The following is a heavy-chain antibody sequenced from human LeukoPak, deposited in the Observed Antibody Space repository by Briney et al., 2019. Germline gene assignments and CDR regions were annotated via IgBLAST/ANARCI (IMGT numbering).Heavy chain of an antibody. CDR1: GGSISSYY. J-gene: IGHJ4*02. D-gene: IGHD3-22*01. Sequence: PSETLSLTCNVSGGSISSYYWSWIRQPPGKGLEWIGYIYYSGSTNYNPSLKSRVTISVDTSKNQFSLKLSSVTAADTAVYYCARDAGYYYDSSGYSVWGQGTLVTVSS. V-gene: IGHV4-59*01. CDR3: ARDAGYYYDSSGYSV. CDR2: IYYSGST.